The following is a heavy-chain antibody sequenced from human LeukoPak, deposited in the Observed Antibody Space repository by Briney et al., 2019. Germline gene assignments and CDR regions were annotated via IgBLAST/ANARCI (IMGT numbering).Heavy chain of an antibody. V-gene: IGHV3-30*04. J-gene: IGHJ4*02. CDR1: GFTFSTYA. CDR3: ARKRPNYFDH. Sequence: GTSLRLSCVASGFTFSTYAIHWVRQAPGKGLEWVAVVSKDGNTKYYADSVKGRFTISRDNSKNTVYLQMNSLRAEDTALYYCARKRPNYFDHWGQGTLVTVSS. CDR2: VSKDGNTK.